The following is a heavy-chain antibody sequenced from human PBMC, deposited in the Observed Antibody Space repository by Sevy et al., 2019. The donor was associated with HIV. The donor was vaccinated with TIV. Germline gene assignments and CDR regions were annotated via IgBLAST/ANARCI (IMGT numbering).Heavy chain of an antibody. CDR3: TRHKSGYDY. V-gene: IGHV3-73*01. D-gene: IGHD3-10*01. J-gene: IGHJ4*02. CDR1: GFTFSGSA. CDR2: IRSKANSYAT. Sequence: GGSLRLSCAASGFTFSGSAMHWVRQASGKGLEWVGRIRSKANSYATAYAASVKGRFTISRDDSKNTAYLQMNSLKTGDTAVYYCTRHKSGYDYWGQGTLVTVSS.